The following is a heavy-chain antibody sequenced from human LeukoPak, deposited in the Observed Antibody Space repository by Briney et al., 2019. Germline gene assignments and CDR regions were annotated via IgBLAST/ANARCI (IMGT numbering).Heavy chain of an antibody. CDR1: GFIFSDYY. Sequence: GGSLRLSCVASGFIFSDYYMSWIRQAPGKGLEWISYISASSGYTKYADSVKGRFTISRDNAKNSLYLQMNSLRAEDTAVYYCARVWGVGATLGVFDIWGQGTMVTVSS. CDR2: ISASSGYT. J-gene: IGHJ3*02. V-gene: IGHV3-11*06. CDR3: ARVWGVGATLGVFDI. D-gene: IGHD1-26*01.